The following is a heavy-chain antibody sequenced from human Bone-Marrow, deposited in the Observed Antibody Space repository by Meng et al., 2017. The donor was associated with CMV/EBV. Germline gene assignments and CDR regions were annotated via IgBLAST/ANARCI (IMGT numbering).Heavy chain of an antibody. CDR2: ISWDGGST. CDR3: AKDITPSIVGATPVD. J-gene: IGHJ4*02. D-gene: IGHD1-26*01. V-gene: IGHV3-43D*03. CDR1: GFTFDDYA. Sequence: EPLSLTCAASGFTFDDYAMHWVRQAPGKGLEWVSLISWDGGSTYYADSVKGRFTISRDNSKNSLYLQMNSLRAEDTALYYCAKDITPSIVGATPVDWGQGTLVTVSS.